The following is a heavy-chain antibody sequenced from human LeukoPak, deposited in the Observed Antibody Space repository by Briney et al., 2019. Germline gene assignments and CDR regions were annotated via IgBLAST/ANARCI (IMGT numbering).Heavy chain of an antibody. J-gene: IGHJ6*04. Sequence: GGSLRLSCAASGFTFSSYEMNWVRQAPGKGLGGVEYISSSGSTIYYADSVKGRFTISSDNAKNSLYLQMNSLRAEDTAVYYCAELGITMIGGVWGKGTTVTISS. CDR2: ISSSGSTI. CDR1: GFTFSSYE. V-gene: IGHV3-48*03. CDR3: AELGITMIGGV. D-gene: IGHD3-10*02.